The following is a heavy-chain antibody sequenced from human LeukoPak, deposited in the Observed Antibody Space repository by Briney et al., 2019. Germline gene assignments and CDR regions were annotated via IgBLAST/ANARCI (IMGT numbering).Heavy chain of an antibody. J-gene: IGHJ5*02. CDR1: GFTFSSYA. D-gene: IGHD6-19*01. CDR2: ISGSGGST. V-gene: IGHV3-23*01. CDR3: AKDLLAVATSWFDP. Sequence: AGGSLRLSCAASGFTFSSYAMSWVRQAPGKGLEWVSAISGSGGSTYYADSVKGRFTIFRDNSKNTLYLQMNSLRAEDTAVYYCAKDLLAVATSWFDPWGQGTLVTVSS.